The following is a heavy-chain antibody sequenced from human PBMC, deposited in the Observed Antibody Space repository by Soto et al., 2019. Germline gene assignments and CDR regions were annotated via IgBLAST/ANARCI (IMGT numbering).Heavy chain of an antibody. Sequence: PSETLSLTCSVSGGYLSSSSHYWGCFRQPPGKGLEWIASVYYSGSTYYNPSLKSRITISVDTSKNQFSLNLSSVTAADTAVDYCARGHGSGSYYTWFDPWGQGTLVTVSS. D-gene: IGHD3-10*01. J-gene: IGHJ5*02. CDR1: GGYLSSSSHY. CDR2: VYYSGST. V-gene: IGHV4-39*01. CDR3: ARGHGSGSYYTWFDP.